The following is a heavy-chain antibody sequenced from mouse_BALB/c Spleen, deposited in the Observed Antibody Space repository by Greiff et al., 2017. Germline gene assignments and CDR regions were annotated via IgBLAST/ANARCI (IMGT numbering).Heavy chain of an antibody. Sequence: EVKLMESGGGLVKPGGSLKLSCAASGFTFSDYYMYWVRQTPEKRLEWVATISDGGSYTYYPDSVKGRFTISRDNAKNNLYLQMSSLKSEDTAMYYCARDRDGYGSPWFAYWGQGTLVTVSA. CDR1: GFTFSDYY. V-gene: IGHV5-4*02. D-gene: IGHD1-1*01. CDR2: ISDGGSYT. J-gene: IGHJ3*01. CDR3: ARDRDGYGSPWFAY.